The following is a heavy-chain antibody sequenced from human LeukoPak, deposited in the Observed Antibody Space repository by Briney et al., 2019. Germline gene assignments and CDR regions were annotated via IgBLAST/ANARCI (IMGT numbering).Heavy chain of an antibody. J-gene: IGHJ5*02. CDR1: GYTFTSFQ. CDR2: VDPGGGST. V-gene: IGHV1-46*01. Sequence: ASVKVSCKAFGYTFTSFQIHLVRQAPGQGLEWLGVVDPGGGSTTYAQKFQGRVTMARDTSTSTVYMDLSSLRSEDTAIYYCARGVRRRFEPWGQGTLVTVSS. D-gene: IGHD3-16*01. CDR3: ARGVRRRFEP.